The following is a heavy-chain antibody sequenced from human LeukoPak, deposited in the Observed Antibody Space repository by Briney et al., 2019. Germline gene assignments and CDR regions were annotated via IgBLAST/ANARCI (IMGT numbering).Heavy chain of an antibody. CDR1: GGSISSGDYY. CDR3: ARVGLGYGYFDY. J-gene: IGHJ4*02. CDR2: IYYSGST. Sequence: ASETLSLTCTVSGGSISSGDYYWSWIRQPPGKGLEWIGYIYYSGSTYYNPSLKSRVTISVDTSKNQFSLKLSSVTAADTAVYYCARVGLGYGYFDYWGQGTLVTVSS. V-gene: IGHV4-30-4*08. D-gene: IGHD5-18*01.